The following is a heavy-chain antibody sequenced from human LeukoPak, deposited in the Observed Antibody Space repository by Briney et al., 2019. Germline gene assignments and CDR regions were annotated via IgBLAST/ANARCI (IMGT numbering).Heavy chain of an antibody. CDR2: IYTSGST. CDR1: GGSNSSYY. V-gene: IGHV4-4*07. CDR3: ARERKYCSRTTCYAYGMDV. Sequence: NPSETLSLTCTISGGSNSSYYWSWMRQPAGKGLEWIGRIYTSGSTNYNPSLKSRVTMSVDTSKNQFSLKLNSVTAADTAMYYCARERKYCSRTTCYAYGMDVWGQGTTVTVSS. J-gene: IGHJ6*02. D-gene: IGHD2-2*01.